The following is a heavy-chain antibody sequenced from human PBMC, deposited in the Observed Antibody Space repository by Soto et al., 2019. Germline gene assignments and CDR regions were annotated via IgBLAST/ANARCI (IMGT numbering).Heavy chain of an antibody. J-gene: IGHJ6*02. CDR3: ASAFEGDGYSYGRPNYYYGMDV. V-gene: IGHV1-69*13. D-gene: IGHD5-18*01. Sequence: SVKVSCKASGGTFSSYAISWVRQAPGQGLEWMGGIIPIFGTANYAQKFQGRVTITADESTSTAYMELSSLRSEDTAVYYCASAFEGDGYSYGRPNYYYGMDVWGQGTTVTVSS. CDR2: IIPIFGTA. CDR1: GGTFSSYA.